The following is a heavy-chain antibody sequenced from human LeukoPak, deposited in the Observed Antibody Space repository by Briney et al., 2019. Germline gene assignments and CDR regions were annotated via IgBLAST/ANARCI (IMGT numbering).Heavy chain of an antibody. D-gene: IGHD3-9*01. J-gene: IGHJ6*02. V-gene: IGHV1-2*02. CDR2: INPNSGGT. Sequence: ASVKVSCKASGYTFTGYYMHWVRQAPGQGLEWMGWINPNSGGTNYAQKFQGRVTMTRGTSISTAYMELSRLRSDDTAVYYCARAIRYFDQADYYYGMDVWGQGTTVTVSS. CDR1: GYTFTGYY. CDR3: ARAIRYFDQADYYYGMDV.